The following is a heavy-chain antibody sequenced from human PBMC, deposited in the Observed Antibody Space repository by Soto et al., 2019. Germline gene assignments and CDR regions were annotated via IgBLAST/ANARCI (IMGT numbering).Heavy chain of an antibody. J-gene: IGHJ5*02. D-gene: IGHD3-9*01. CDR3: ARHARYYDILTGYSTLSWFDP. Sequence: SETLSLTCTVSGCSISSYYWSWIRQPPGKGLEWIGYIYYSGSTNYNPSLKSRVTISVDTSKNQFSLKLSSVTAADTAVYYCARHARYYDILTGYSTLSWFDPGGQGTLVTVSS. CDR2: IYYSGST. V-gene: IGHV4-59*08. CDR1: GCSISSYY.